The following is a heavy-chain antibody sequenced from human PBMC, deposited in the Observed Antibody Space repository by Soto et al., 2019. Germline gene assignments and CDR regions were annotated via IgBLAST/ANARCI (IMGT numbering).Heavy chain of an antibody. J-gene: IGHJ6*02. V-gene: IGHV4-39*01. CDR1: GGSISGGTYP. Sequence: PSETPSLTCTVSGGSISGGTYPWGWIPPPPGEQLGWVGNIFYTGSTFYNPSLMRRVAISVDTSKNQFSLNLSSVTASDTAVYYCARHLYREKYCGGGNCYSLGYYYYYCMDVWGQGTTVTVSS. CDR3: ARHLYREKYCGGGNCYSLGYYYYYCMDV. D-gene: IGHD2-15*01. CDR2: IFYTGST.